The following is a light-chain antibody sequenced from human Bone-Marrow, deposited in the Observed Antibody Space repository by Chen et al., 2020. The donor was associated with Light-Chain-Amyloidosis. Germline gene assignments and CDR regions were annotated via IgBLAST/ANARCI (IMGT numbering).Light chain of an antibody. J-gene: IGLJ1*01. CDR3: CSYAGSSPYV. CDR1: SSDVGGYES. V-gene: IGLV2-11*01. Sequence: QPALTQPRSVSGSPGQSLTISRTGTSSDVGGYESVSWYQQHPGKAPKFLIYDVNKRPSGVPDRFSGSKSGNSASLTISGLQTEDEADYFCCSYAGSSPYVFGTGTTVTVL. CDR2: DVN.